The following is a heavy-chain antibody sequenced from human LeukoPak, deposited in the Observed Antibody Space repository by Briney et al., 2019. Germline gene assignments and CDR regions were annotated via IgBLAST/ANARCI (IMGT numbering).Heavy chain of an antibody. CDR1: GFTFSNYR. D-gene: IGHD2-2*01. J-gene: IGHJ5*02. Sequence: GGSLRLSSVAYGFTFSNYRMSWVRQAPGKGLEWVANIKQEESKRYYVDSVKGRFTISRDNAKNSLYLQINSLRAEDTAVYYCAREASLYCSGNDCYWAFDRWGQGTLVTVSS. V-gene: IGHV3-7*01. CDR3: AREASLYCSGNDCYWAFDR. CDR2: IKQEESKR.